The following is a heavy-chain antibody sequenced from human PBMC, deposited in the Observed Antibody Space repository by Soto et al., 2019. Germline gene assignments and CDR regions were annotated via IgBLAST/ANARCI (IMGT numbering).Heavy chain of an antibody. CDR3: AVGINWFDP. Sequence: PSETLSLTCAVYGGSFRGYYWTWIRQSPGKGLEWIGEINHSGSTNYNPSLKSRVTISVDTSKNQFSLKLSSVTAADTAIYYCAVGINWFDPWGQGTLVTVSS. CDR2: INHSGST. J-gene: IGHJ5*02. CDR1: GGSFRGYY. V-gene: IGHV4-34*01.